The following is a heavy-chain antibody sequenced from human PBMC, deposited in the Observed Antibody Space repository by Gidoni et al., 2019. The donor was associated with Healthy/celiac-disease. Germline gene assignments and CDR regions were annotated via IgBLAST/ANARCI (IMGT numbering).Heavy chain of an antibody. J-gene: IGHJ6*02. Sequence: VSGYTLTELSMHWVRQAPGKGLEWMGGFDPEDGETIYAQKFQGRVTMTEDTSTDTAYMELSSLRSEDTAVYYCATVRGPHYCTNGVCYYYYYGMDVWGQGTTVTVSS. CDR3: ATVRGPHYCTNGVCYYYYYGMDV. CDR1: GYTLTELS. V-gene: IGHV1-24*01. D-gene: IGHD2-8*01. CDR2: FDPEDGET.